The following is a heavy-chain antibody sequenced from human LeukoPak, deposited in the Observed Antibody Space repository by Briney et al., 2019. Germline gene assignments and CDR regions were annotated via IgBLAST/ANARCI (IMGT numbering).Heavy chain of an antibody. Sequence: GASVKVSCKASGYTFTSYYMHWVRQAPGQGLEWMGIINPSGGSTSYAQKFQGRVTMTRNTSISTAYMELSSLRSEDTAVYYCARGQRFRSRILTGYQIRRNYYYYYMDVWGKGTTVTISS. CDR1: GYTFTSYY. V-gene: IGHV1-46*01. CDR3: ARGQRFRSRILTGYQIRRNYYYYYMDV. CDR2: INPSGGST. J-gene: IGHJ6*03. D-gene: IGHD3-9*01.